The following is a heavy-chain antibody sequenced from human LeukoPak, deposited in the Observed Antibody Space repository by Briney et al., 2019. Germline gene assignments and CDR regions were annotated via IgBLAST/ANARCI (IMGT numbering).Heavy chain of an antibody. CDR2: INPNSGST. CDR1: GYTFTGYY. Sequence: ASVKVSCKASGYTFTGYYMHWVRQAPGQGLEWMGWINPNSGSTNYAQKFQGRVTMTRDTSNSTAYMELSRLRSDDTAVYYCARSMVRGSRNYYYGMDVWGQGTTVTVSS. D-gene: IGHD3-10*01. V-gene: IGHV1-2*02. CDR3: ARSMVRGSRNYYYGMDV. J-gene: IGHJ6*02.